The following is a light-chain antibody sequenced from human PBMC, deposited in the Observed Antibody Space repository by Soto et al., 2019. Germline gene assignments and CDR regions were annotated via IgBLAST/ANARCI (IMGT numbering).Light chain of an antibody. J-gene: IGKJ5*01. V-gene: IGKV3-11*01. CDR1: QSLNTY. CDR3: QQRRDWTIT. Sequence: EIVFTQSPATLSLSPGERATLSCRASQSLNTYLAWYQQKPGQAPRLLIYDVSNRATGIQARFSGGGSGTEFTLTISSLEPEDFAVYYCQQRRDWTITFGQGTRLEIK. CDR2: DVS.